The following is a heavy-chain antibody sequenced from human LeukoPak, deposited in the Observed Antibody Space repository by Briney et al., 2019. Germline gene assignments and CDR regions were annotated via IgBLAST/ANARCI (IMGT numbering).Heavy chain of an antibody. CDR3: ARDPGGLVVAATSDAFDI. CDR1: GFTFSSYS. V-gene: IGHV3-30*03. J-gene: IGHJ3*02. CDR2: ISYDGSNK. Sequence: GGSLRLSCAASGFTFSSYSMNWVRQAPGKGLEWVAVISYDGSNKYYADSVKGRFTISRDNSKNTLYLQMNSLRAEDTAVYYCARDPGGLVVAATSDAFDIWGQGTMVTVSS. D-gene: IGHD2-15*01.